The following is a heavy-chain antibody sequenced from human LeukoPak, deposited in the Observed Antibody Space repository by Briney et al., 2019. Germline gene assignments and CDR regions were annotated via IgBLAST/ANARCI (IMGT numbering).Heavy chain of an antibody. CDR2: ISSSSSYI. CDR1: GSTFTTYG. D-gene: IGHD4-23*01. V-gene: IGHV3-21*01. Sequence: GGSLRLSCAVSGSTFTTYGMSWVRQAPGKGLEWVSSISSSSSYIYYADSVKGRFTISRDNAKNSLYLQMNSLRAEDTAVYYCARDLGYGGFDYWGQGTLVTVSS. CDR3: ARDLGYGGFDY. J-gene: IGHJ4*02.